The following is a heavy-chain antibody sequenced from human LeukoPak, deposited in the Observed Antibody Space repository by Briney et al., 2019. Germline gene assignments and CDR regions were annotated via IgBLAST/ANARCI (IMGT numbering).Heavy chain of an antibody. J-gene: IGHJ4*02. D-gene: IGHD2/OR15-2a*01. CDR2: IKSNADGGTP. CDR1: GFSFMNAW. CDR3: TTFYHEYSPY. Sequence: GGSLRLSCEASGFSFMNAWMIWVRQAPGEGLEWVGRIKSNADGGTPDYAAPARGRFTISRDDSKNTLYLQMNSLKTEDTAVYYCTTFYHEYSPYWGRGTLVTVSS. V-gene: IGHV3-15*01.